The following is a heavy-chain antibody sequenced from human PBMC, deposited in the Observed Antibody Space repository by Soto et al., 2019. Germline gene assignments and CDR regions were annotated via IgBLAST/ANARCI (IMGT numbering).Heavy chain of an antibody. J-gene: IGHJ4*02. CDR3: ARDSGRGYSGYDYDY. CDR2: IIPILGTA. Sequence: GASVKVSCKASGSTFSSYVISWVRQAPGQGLEWMGGIIPILGTANYAQKFQGRVTITADEPTSTAYMELSSLGSEDTAVYYCARDSGRGYSGYDYDYRGQGTLVPVSS. CDR1: GSTFSSYV. D-gene: IGHD5-12*01. V-gene: IGHV1-69*13.